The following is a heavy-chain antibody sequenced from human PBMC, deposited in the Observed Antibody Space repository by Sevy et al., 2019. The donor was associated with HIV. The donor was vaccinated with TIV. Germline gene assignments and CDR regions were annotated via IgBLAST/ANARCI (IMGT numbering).Heavy chain of an antibody. CDR2: IRYDGSNK. CDR3: AKGGIFGVVIIPVGWFDP. Sequence: GGSLRLSCAASGFTFSSYGMHWVRQAPGKGLEWVAFIRYDGSNKYYADSVKGRFTISRDNSKNTLYLQMNSLRAEDTAVYDGAKGGIFGVVIIPVGWFDPWGQGTLVTVSS. D-gene: IGHD3-3*01. V-gene: IGHV3-30*02. J-gene: IGHJ5*02. CDR1: GFTFSSYG.